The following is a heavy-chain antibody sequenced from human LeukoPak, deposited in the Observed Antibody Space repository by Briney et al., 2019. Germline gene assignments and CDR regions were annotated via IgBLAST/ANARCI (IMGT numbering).Heavy chain of an antibody. V-gene: IGHV3-74*01. Sequence: GGSLRLSCAASGFTFSSYWMHWVRHAPGKGLVWVSRINSDGSSTSYADSVKGRFTISRDNAKNTLYLQMNSLRAEDTAVYYCARAPYYYYYMDVWGKGTTVTVSS. CDR2: INSDGSST. CDR3: ARAPYYYYYMDV. CDR1: GFTFSSYW. J-gene: IGHJ6*03.